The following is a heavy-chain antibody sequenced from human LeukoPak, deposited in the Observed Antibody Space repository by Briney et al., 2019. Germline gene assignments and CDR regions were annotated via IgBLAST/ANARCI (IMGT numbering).Heavy chain of an antibody. D-gene: IGHD6-13*01. J-gene: IGHJ6*02. CDR3: ARDIILAAAGTYYYYGMDV. Sequence: PGGSLRLSCTASGFTFSSYAMHWVRQAPGKGLEWVSSISSSSSYIYYADSVKGRFTISRDNAKNSLYLQMNSLRAEDTAVYYCARDIILAAAGTYYYYGMDVWGQGTTVTVSS. V-gene: IGHV3-21*01. CDR1: GFTFSSYA. CDR2: ISSSSSYI.